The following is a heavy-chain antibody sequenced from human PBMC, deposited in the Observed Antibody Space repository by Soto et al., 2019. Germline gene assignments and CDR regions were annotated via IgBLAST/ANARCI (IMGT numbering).Heavy chain of an antibody. J-gene: IGHJ6*02. CDR2: ISGTGGDT. CDR3: AKHFYGSGSYYFMDV. CDR1: GFTFSSYA. Sequence: GGSLRLSCVASGFTFSSYAMSWVRQAPGKGLEWVSGISGTGGDTYYADSVKGRFTISRNNSKSTLYLQMNSLRAEDTAVFYCAKHFYGSGSYYFMDVWGQGTTVTVSS. D-gene: IGHD3-10*01. V-gene: IGHV3-23*01.